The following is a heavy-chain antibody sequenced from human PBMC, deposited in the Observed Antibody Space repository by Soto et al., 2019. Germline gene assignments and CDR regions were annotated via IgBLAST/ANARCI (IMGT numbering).Heavy chain of an antibody. D-gene: IGHD1-1*01. CDR2: ISGSGGST. J-gene: IGHJ6*02. CDR3: AKAPARITNRGQLPKTNYYYGMDV. V-gene: IGHV3-23*01. CDR1: GFTFSSYA. Sequence: PGGSLRLSCAASGFTFSSYAMSWVRQAPGKGLEWVSAISGSGGSTYYADSVKGRFTISRDNSKNTLYLQMNSLRAEDTAVYYCAKAPARITNRGQLPKTNYYYGMDVWGQGTTVTVSS.